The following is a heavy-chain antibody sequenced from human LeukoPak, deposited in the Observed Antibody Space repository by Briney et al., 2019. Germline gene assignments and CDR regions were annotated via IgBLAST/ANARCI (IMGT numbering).Heavy chain of an antibody. Sequence: SVKVSCKASGGTFSSYAISWVRQAPGQGLEWMGRIIPIFGTANYAQKFQGRVTITTDESTSTAYMELSSLRSEDTAVYYCARGGVYGDYETRFDYWGQGTLVTVSS. CDR3: ARGGVYGDYETRFDY. V-gene: IGHV1-69*05. J-gene: IGHJ4*02. D-gene: IGHD4-17*01. CDR2: IIPIFGTA. CDR1: GGTFSSYA.